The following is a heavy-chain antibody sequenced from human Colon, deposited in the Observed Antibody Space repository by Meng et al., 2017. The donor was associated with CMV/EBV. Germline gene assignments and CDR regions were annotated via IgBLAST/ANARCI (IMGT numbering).Heavy chain of an antibody. V-gene: IGHV4-4*02. CDR2: FHHSGTT. J-gene: IGHJ4*02. CDR1: GVSVSSNNW. CDR3: ASATEYKVDY. D-gene: IGHD6-6*01. Sequence: LTGAVSGVSVSSNNWWTCVRQPPGKGLEWIGEFHHSGTTTHNPSLMSRISFSVDKSKNQVSLHLTTVTAADTAVYYCASATEYKVDYWGQGTLVTVSS.